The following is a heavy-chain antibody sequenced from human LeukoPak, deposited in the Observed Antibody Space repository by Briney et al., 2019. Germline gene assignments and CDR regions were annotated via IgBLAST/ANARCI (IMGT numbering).Heavy chain of an antibody. V-gene: IGHV5-51*01. J-gene: IGHJ4*02. CDR1: GYSFTRYW. Sequence: GECLKISCKGSGYSFTRYWIAWVRQMHGKGLEWIRIIYPGDSATRYSPSFQGQVTISADNSINTAYLQWSSLKASDTAMYYCARLVYGSGSYPNHFDYWGQGTLVTVSS. D-gene: IGHD3-10*01. CDR2: IYPGDSAT. CDR3: ARLVYGSGSYPNHFDY.